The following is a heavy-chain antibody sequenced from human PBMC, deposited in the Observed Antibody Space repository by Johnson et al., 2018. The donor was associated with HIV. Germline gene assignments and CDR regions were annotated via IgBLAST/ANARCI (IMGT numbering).Heavy chain of an antibody. CDR2: IGPAGDT. D-gene: IGHD6-19*01. J-gene: IGHJ3*02. Sequence: VQLVESGGGVVQPGRSLRLSCAAPGFTFSSYDMHWVRQATGKGLEWVSAIGPAGDTYYPGSVKGRFTISRENAKNSLYLQMNSLRAEDTAVYYCARDPSSGPLPDAFDIWGHGTMVTVSS. V-gene: IGHV3-13*01. CDR3: ARDPSSGPLPDAFDI. CDR1: GFTFSSYD.